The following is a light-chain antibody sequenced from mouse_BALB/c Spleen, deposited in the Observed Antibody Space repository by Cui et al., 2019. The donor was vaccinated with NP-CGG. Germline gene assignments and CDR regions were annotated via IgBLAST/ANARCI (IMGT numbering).Light chain of an antibody. Sequence: AVVPQESALTTSPGETVTLTCRSSTGAVTTSNYANWVQEKPDHLFTGLIGGTNNRVPGVSARFSGSLIGDKAALTITGAQTEDEAIYFCALWYSNHWVFGGGTKLTVL. V-gene: IGLV1*01. CDR2: GTN. CDR1: TGAVTTSNY. J-gene: IGLJ1*01. CDR3: ALWYSNHWV.